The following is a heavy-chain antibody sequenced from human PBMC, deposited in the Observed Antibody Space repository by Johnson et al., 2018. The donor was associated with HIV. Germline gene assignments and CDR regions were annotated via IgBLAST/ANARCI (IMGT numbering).Heavy chain of an antibody. Sequence: QMQLVESGGGVVQPGRSLRLSCAASGFTFSSYAMHWVRQAPGKGLEWVAVISYDGSTKYYADSVKGRFTISRDNSKNTLYLQMNSLRAEDTAVYYCARGGQLVAFDIWGQGTMVTVSS. V-gene: IGHV3-30*04. CDR2: ISYDGSTK. CDR1: GFTFSSYA. J-gene: IGHJ3*02. CDR3: ARGGQLVAFDI. D-gene: IGHD6-6*01.